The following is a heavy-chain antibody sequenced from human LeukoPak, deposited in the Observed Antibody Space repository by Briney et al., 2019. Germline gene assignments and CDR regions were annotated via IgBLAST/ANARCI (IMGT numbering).Heavy chain of an antibody. V-gene: IGHV3-23*01. CDR1: GFAFSSYG. CDR3: LRVATTGYWYFDL. J-gene: IGHJ2*01. D-gene: IGHD2-15*01. CDR2: ISGSGGNT. Sequence: GGSLRLSCAASGFAFSSYGMNWVRQAPGKGLEWVSAISGSGGNTYYADSVKGRFTISRDNSKNTLYLQMNSLRAEDTAIYYCLRVATTGYWYFDLWGRSTLVTVSS.